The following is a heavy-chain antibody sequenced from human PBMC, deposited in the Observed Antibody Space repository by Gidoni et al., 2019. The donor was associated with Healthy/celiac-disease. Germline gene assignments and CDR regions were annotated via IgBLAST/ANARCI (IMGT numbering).Heavy chain of an antibody. CDR1: GFTFSSYG. CDR2: ISYDGSNK. V-gene: IGHV3-30*18. Sequence: QVQLVESGGGVVQPGRSLRLSCAASGFTFSSYGMHWVRQAPGKGLEWVAVISYDGSNKYYADSVKGRFTISRDNSKNTLYLQMNSLRAEDTAVYYCAKPFGVLLYFDLWGRGTLVTVSS. CDR3: AKPFGVLLYFDL. J-gene: IGHJ2*01. D-gene: IGHD2-8*01.